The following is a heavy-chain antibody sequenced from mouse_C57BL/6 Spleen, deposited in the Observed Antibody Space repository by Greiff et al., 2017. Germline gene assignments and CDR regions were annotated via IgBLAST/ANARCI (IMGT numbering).Heavy chain of an antibody. D-gene: IGHD2-2*01. V-gene: IGHV5-17*01. J-gene: IGHJ2*01. Sequence: EVQRVESGGGLVKPGGSLKLSCAASGFTFSDYGMHWVRQAPEKGLEWVAYISSGSSTIYYADTVKGRFTISRDNAKNTLFLQMTSLRSEDTAMYYCARGAMVKAYYFDYWGQGTTLTVSS. CDR1: GFTFSDYG. CDR2: ISSGSSTI. CDR3: ARGAMVKAYYFDY.